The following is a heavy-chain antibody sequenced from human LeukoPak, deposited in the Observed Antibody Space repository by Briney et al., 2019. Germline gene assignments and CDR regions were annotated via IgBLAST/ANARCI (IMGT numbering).Heavy chain of an antibody. V-gene: IGHV3-48*01. D-gene: IGHD1-7*01. CDR1: GFTFSSYR. CDR3: ARSSRELGGYAPWELMPPFDY. J-gene: IGHJ4*02. CDR2: ISSSSSTI. Sequence: GGSLRLCCAASGFTFSSYRRNCGRQAPGKGLGWGSYISSSSSTIYYADSVKGRFTISRDNAKNSLYLQMNSLRAEDTAVYYCARSSRELGGYAPWELMPPFDYWGQGTLVTVSS.